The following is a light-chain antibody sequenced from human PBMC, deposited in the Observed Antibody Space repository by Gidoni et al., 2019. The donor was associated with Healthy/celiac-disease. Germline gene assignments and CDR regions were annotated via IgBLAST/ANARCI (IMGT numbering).Light chain of an antibody. CDR1: QDISNY. CDR3: QHGYT. Sequence: DIQMTQSPSSLSASVGDRVTITCQASQDISNYLNWYQQKPGKAPKLLIYDASNLETGVPSRFSGSGSGTDFTFTISSLQPEDIATYYCQHGYTFXQXTKLEIK. J-gene: IGKJ2*01. CDR2: DAS. V-gene: IGKV1-33*01.